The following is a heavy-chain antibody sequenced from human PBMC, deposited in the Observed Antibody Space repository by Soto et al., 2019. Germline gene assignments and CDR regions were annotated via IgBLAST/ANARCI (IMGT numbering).Heavy chain of an antibody. Sequence: PGGSLRLSCAASGFTFSSYAMSWVRQAPGKGLEWVSAISGSGGSTYYADSVKGRFTISRDNSKNTLYLQMNSLRAEDTAVYYCAKDRGDSSGWYEDVHYYYGMDVWGQGTTVTVSS. V-gene: IGHV3-23*01. CDR1: GFTFSSYA. CDR2: ISGSGGST. J-gene: IGHJ6*02. D-gene: IGHD6-19*01. CDR3: AKDRGDSSGWYEDVHYYYGMDV.